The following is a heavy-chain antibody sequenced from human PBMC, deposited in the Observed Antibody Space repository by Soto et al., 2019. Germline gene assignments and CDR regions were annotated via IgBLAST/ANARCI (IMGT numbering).Heavy chain of an antibody. J-gene: IGHJ6*02. V-gene: IGHV4-59*01. Sequence: PSETLSLTCTVSGGSISSYYWSWIRQPPGKGLEWIGYIYYSGSTNYNPSLKSRVTISVDTSKNQFSLKLSSVTAADTAVYYCARDQSSQYYYDSSGYYPGSYYYGMDVWGQGTTVTVSS. D-gene: IGHD3-22*01. CDR1: GGSISSYY. CDR2: IYYSGST. CDR3: ARDQSSQYYYDSSGYYPGSYYYGMDV.